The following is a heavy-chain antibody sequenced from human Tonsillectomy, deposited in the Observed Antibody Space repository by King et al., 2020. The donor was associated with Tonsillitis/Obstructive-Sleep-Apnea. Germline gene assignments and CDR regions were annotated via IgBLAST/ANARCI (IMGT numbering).Heavy chain of an antibody. Sequence: VQLQQWGAGLLKPSETLSLTCAVYGGSFSGYYWSWIRQPPGKGLEWIGEINHRGSTNYNPSLKSRVTISVDTSKNQFSLKLSSVTAADTAVYYCARVPPKRYCSSTSCYRMGDAFDIWGQGTMVTVSS. CDR2: INHRGST. CDR1: GGSFSGYY. V-gene: IGHV4-34*01. CDR3: ARVPPKRYCSSTSCYRMGDAFDI. D-gene: IGHD2-2*02. J-gene: IGHJ3*02.